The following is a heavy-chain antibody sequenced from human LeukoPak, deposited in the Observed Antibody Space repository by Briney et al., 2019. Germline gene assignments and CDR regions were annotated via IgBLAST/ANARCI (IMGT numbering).Heavy chain of an antibody. Sequence: ASVKVSCKASGCTFTSYAIHWVRQAPGQRLEWMGWISAGNGNTKYSQNFQGRVTFISNTSATTAFMVLSSLRSEDAAVYYCARGPLHNWFDPWGQGTLVTVSS. CDR2: ISAGNGNT. J-gene: IGHJ5*02. CDR1: GCTFTSYA. V-gene: IGHV1-3*01. CDR3: ARGPLHNWFDP.